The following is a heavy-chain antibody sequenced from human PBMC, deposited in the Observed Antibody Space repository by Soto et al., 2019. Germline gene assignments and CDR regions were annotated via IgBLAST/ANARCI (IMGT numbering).Heavy chain of an antibody. CDR1: RGTFSSYA. V-gene: IGHV1-69*13. J-gene: IGHJ3*02. D-gene: IGHD5-18*01. CDR2: IIPIFGTA. Sequence: SVKVSCKASRGTFSSYAISWVRQAPGQGLEWMGGIIPIFGTANYAQKFQGRVTITADESTSTAYMELSSLRSEDTAVYYCARKRGYSYGLSAFDIWGQGTMVTVSS. CDR3: ARKRGYSYGLSAFDI.